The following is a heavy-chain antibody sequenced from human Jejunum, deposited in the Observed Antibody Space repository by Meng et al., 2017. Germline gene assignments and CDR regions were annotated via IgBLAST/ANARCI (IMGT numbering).Heavy chain of an antibody. CDR3: VRLQTNYYDSGSYSPFAF. J-gene: IGHJ4*02. CDR1: GYSFTSYW. Sequence: GGSLRLSCKGSGYSFTSYWIGWVRQMPGKGLEWMGIIYPGDSDTRYSPSFQGQVTISADKSTTTSYLQWSSLKASDTAMYYCVRLQTNYYDSGSYSPFAFWGQGTRVTVSS. D-gene: IGHD3-10*01. CDR2: IYPGDSDT. V-gene: IGHV5-51*01.